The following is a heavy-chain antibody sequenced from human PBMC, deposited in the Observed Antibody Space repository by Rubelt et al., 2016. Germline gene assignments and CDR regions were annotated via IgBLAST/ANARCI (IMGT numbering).Heavy chain of an antibody. D-gene: IGHD1-1*01. CDR1: GGSISSSTAYY. V-gene: IGHV4-39*01. Sequence: HLQLQESGPGLVKPSEPLSLTCTVYGGSISSSTAYYWAWIRQPPGKGLEWVGTIDYSGSTYSHPTLNRQVTISVDTSKNQFYLNLSSVIAADTAVYYCARQGAYKFDYWGQGTLVTVSS. CDR2: IDYSGST. CDR3: ARQGAYKFDY. J-gene: IGHJ4*02.